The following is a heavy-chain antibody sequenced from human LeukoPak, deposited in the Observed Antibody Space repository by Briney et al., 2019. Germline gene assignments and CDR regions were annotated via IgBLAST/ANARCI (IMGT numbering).Heavy chain of an antibody. CDR2: INSDGGST. CDR3: ARRIQGMAPYYFDY. V-gene: IGHV3-74*01. J-gene: IGHJ4*02. Sequence: AGGSLRLSCTASGFTFSSYWVHWVRQAPGKGLVWVSRINSDGGSTSYADSVKGRFTISRDNAKNTLYLQMNSLGAEDTAVYYCARRIQGMAPYYFDYWGQGTLVTVSS. CDR1: GFTFSSYW. D-gene: IGHD5-24*01.